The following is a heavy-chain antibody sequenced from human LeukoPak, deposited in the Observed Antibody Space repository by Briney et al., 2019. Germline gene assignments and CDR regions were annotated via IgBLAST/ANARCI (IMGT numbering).Heavy chain of an antibody. D-gene: IGHD3-3*01. V-gene: IGHV4-39*01. J-gene: IGHJ4*02. CDR2: IYYSGST. CDR1: GGSISSSSYY. Sequence: SETLSLTCTVPGGSISSSSYYWGWIRQPPGKGLEWIGSIYYSGSTYYNPSLKSRVTISVDTSKNQFSLKLSSVTAADTAVYYCARHAGAPTSYYDFWSGYPYFDYWGQGTLVTVSS. CDR3: ARHAGAPTSYYDFWSGYPYFDY.